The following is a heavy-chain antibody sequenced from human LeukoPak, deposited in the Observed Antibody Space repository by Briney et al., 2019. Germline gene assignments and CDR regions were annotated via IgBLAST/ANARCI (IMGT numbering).Heavy chain of an antibody. CDR3: AKDLGYCSGGSCYPYWYFDL. J-gene: IGHJ2*01. V-gene: IGHV3-23*01. Sequence: PGGSLRLSCAASGFTFSSYAMSWVRQAPGKGLEWVSAISGSGGSTYYADSVKGRFTISRDNSKNTLYLQMNSLRAEDTAVYYCAKDLGYCSGGSCYPYWYFDLWGRGTLVTVSS. CDR2: ISGSGGST. D-gene: IGHD2-15*01. CDR1: GFTFSSYA.